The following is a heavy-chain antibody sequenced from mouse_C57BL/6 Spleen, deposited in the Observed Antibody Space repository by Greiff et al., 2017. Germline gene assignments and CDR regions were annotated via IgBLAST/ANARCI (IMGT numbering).Heavy chain of an antibody. J-gene: IGHJ1*03. CDR1: GYSITSGYY. V-gene: IGHV3-6*01. CDR2: ISYDGSN. D-gene: IGHD2-12*01. Sequence: ESGPGLVKPSQSLSLTCSVTGYSITSGYYWNWIRQFPGNKLEWMGYISYDGSNNYNPSLKNRISITRDTSKNQFFLKLNSVTTEDTATYYGARDGGDYSWYFDVWGTGTTVTVSS. CDR3: ARDGGDYSWYFDV.